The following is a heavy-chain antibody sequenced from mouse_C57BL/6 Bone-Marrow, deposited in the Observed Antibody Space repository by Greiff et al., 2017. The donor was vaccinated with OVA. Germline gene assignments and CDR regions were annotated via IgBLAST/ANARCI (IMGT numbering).Heavy chain of an antibody. J-gene: IGHJ3*01. CDR3: AIRYRISWFAY. Sequence: QVQLKQPGAELVKPGASVKVSCKASGYTFTSYWMHWVKQRPGQGLEWIGRIHPSDSDTNYNQKFKGKATLTVDKSSSTAYMQLSSLTSEDSAVYYCAIRYRISWFAYWGQGTLVTVSA. CDR2: IHPSDSDT. D-gene: IGHD2-12*01. CDR1: GYTFTSYW. V-gene: IGHV1-74*01.